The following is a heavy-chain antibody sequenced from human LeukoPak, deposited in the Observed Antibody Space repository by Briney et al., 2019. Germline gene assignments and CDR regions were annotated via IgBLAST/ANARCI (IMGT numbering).Heavy chain of an antibody. CDR1: GYSISSGYY. D-gene: IGHD6-13*01. J-gene: IGHJ4*02. V-gene: IGHV4-38-2*02. CDR3: ARDRSSSSWAFDY. CDR2: IYHSGST. Sequence: SETLSLTCTVSGYSISSGYYWGWIRQPPGKGLEWIGSIYHSGSTNYNPSLKSRVTISVDKSKNQFSLKLSSVTAADTAVYYCARDRSSSSWAFDYWGQGTLVTVSS.